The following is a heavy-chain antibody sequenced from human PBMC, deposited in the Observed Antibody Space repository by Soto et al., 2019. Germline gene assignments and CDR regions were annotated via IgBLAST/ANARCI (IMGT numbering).Heavy chain of an antibody. Sequence: EVQLLESGGGLVQPGGSLRLSCAASGFTFSSYEMNWVRQAPGKGLEWVSYISSSGSTIYYADSVKGRFTISRDNAKNSLYLQMNSLRAEDTAVYYCARDDLWSCSSSSCHYYYYGMDVWGQGTTVTVSS. D-gene: IGHD6-6*01. CDR3: ARDDLWSCSSSSCHYYYYGMDV. V-gene: IGHV3-48*03. CDR1: GFTFSSYE. CDR2: ISSSGSTI. J-gene: IGHJ6*02.